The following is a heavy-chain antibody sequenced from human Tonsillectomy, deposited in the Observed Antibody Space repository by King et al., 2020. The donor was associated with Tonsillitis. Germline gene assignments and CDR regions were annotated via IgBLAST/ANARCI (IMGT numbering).Heavy chain of an antibody. V-gene: IGHV3-21*01. CDR2: ISRDSTYI. CDR3: ASALFRTPAGGYSWFDP. D-gene: IGHD2-2*01. CDR1: GFSFSDYT. J-gene: IGHJ5*02. Sequence: VQLVESGGGLVKPGGSLRLSCAASGFSFSDYTMNWVRQAPGKGLEWVSSISRDSTYIYYADSVKGRFTVSRDNAAGSLYLQMNSLGVDDTAVYFCASALFRTPAGGYSWFDPWGQGTLVTVSS.